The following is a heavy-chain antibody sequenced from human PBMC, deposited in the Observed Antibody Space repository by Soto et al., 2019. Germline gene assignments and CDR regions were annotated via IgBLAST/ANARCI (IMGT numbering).Heavy chain of an antibody. D-gene: IGHD1-26*01. J-gene: IGHJ4*02. Sequence: SVKVSCKASGFTFTSSAVQWVRQARGQRLEWIGWIVVGSGNTNYAQKFQERVTITRDMSTSTAYMELSSLRSEYTAVYYCAAVRVVGATFDYWGQGTLVTVSS. CDR1: GFTFTSSA. CDR3: AAVRVVGATFDY. CDR2: IVVGSGNT. V-gene: IGHV1-58*01.